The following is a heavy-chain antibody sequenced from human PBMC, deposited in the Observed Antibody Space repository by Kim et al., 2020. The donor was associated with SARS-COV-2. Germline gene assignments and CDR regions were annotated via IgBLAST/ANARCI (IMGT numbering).Heavy chain of an antibody. V-gene: IGHV1-8*01. CDR2: MNPNSGNT. D-gene: IGHD2-2*01. CDR3: ARGRIVVVPAAIPPTYYYYYYMDV. CDR1: GYTFTSYD. Sequence: ASVKVSCKASGYTFTSYDINWVRQATGQGLEWMGWMNPNSGNTGYAQKFQGRVTMTRNTSISTAYMELSSLRSEDTAVYYCARGRIVVVPAAIPPTYYYYYYMDVWGKGTTVTVSS. J-gene: IGHJ6*03.